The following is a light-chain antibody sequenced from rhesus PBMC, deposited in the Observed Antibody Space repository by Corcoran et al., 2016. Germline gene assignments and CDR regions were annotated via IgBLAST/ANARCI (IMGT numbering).Light chain of an antibody. Sequence: DIQMTQSPSSLSAWVGDRVTITCRASQGISNYLSWYQQKPGKAPKRLIYDASSSESGVPSRFSGSGAGTEVTLTISSLPPEDFAAYYFLQYTSKPWTFGPGTKVDIK. CDR1: QGISNY. J-gene: IGKJ1*01. CDR2: DAS. V-gene: IGKV1-36*01. CDR3: LQYTSKPWT.